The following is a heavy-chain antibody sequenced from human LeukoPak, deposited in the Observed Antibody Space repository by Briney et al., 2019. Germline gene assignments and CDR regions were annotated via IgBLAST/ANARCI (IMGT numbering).Heavy chain of an antibody. J-gene: IGHJ6*02. CDR2: ISGSGGST. V-gene: IGHV3-23*01. D-gene: IGHD3-3*01. Sequence: PGGSLRLSCAASGFTFSSYAMSWVRQAPGKGLEWVSAISGSGGSTYYADSVKGRFTISRDNSKNTLCLQMNSLRAEDTAVYYCAKDRAAYYDFWSGAYYYGMDVWGQGTTVTVSS. CDR1: GFTFSSYA. CDR3: AKDRAAYYDFWSGAYYYGMDV.